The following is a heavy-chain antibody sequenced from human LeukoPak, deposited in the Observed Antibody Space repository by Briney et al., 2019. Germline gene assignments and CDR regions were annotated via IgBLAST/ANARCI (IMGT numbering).Heavy chain of an antibody. CDR1: GFTFSNYG. CDR3: AAVAGIEGFDY. J-gene: IGHJ4*02. Sequence: GGSLRLSCAASGFTFSNYGMHWVCQAPRQGLEWVAVIAYDGSNKYYADSVKSRSTISRDNSKNTVRLQMNTPTAEDTAVYYCAAVAGIEGFDYWGQGALVTVSS. D-gene: IGHD6-19*01. V-gene: IGHV3-30*03. CDR2: IAYDGSNK.